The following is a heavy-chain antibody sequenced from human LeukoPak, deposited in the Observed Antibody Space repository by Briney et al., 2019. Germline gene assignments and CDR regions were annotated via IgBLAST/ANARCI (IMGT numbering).Heavy chain of an antibody. J-gene: IGHJ6*02. D-gene: IGHD3-22*01. V-gene: IGHV4-59*08. CDR3: ARQLYNSSPGHYYYGMDV. Sequence: SETLSLTCTVSAGSINNFYWSWIRQPPGKGLEWLGYIRYSGSTNYNPSVKTRVTMSVDASKNQFSLKLSPVTAADTAVYFCARQLYNSSPGHYYYGMDVWGQGTTVTVSS. CDR1: AGSINNFY. CDR2: IRYSGST.